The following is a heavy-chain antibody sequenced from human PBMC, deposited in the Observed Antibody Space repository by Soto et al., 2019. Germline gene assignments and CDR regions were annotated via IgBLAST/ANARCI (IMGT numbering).Heavy chain of an antibody. CDR2: ISYDGSNK. Sequence: QVQLVESGGGVVQPGRSLRLSCAASGFTFSSYAMHWVRQAPGKGLEWVAVISYDGSNKYYADSVKGRFTISRDNSKNTLYLQMNSLRAEDTAVYYCARGLGQWLDYGMDVWGQGTTVTVSS. CDR1: GFTFSSYA. V-gene: IGHV3-30-3*01. CDR3: ARGLGQWLDYGMDV. J-gene: IGHJ6*02. D-gene: IGHD6-19*01.